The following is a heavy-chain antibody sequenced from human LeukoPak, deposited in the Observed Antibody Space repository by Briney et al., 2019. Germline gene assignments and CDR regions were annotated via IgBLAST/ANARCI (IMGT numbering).Heavy chain of an antibody. J-gene: IGHJ4*02. CDR2: IYYSGST. Sequence: PSETLSLTCTVSGGSISSSSYYWGWIRQPPGKGLEWIGSIYYSGSTYYNPSLKSRVTISVDTSKNQFSLKLSSVTAADTAVYYCARPHRIYNYGEFGHWGQGTLVTVSS. CDR3: ARPHRIYNYGEFGH. CDR1: GGSISSSSYY. V-gene: IGHV4-39*01. D-gene: IGHD5-18*01.